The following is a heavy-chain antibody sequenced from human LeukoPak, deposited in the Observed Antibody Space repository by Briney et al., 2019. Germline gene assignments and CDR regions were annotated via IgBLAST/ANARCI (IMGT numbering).Heavy chain of an antibody. Sequence: GGSLRLSCAASGFIFSDYYMSWIRQVPGKGLEWVSYISSTSSYTNYADSVKGRFTISRDDSKNTLYLQMSSLRAEDTAVYYCVRDDRGVVVFDYWGQGALVTVSS. J-gene: IGHJ4*02. V-gene: IGHV3-11*05. D-gene: IGHD2-15*01. CDR2: ISSTSSYT. CDR3: VRDDRGVVVFDY. CDR1: GFIFSDYY.